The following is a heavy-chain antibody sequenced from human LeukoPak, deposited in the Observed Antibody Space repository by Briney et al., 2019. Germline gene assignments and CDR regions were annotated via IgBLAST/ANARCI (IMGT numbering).Heavy chain of an antibody. CDR3: ARVRYQTADY. D-gene: IGHD3-16*02. J-gene: IGHJ4*02. CDR1: GFTFSNYN. V-gene: IGHV3-48*04. CDR2: ISSSGNTI. Sequence: GGSLRLSCAASGFTFSNYNMNWVRQAPGKGLEWVSYISSSGNTIYYADSVKGRFTISRDNAKKSLYLQMNSPRAEDTAVYYCARVRYQTADYWGQGTLVTVSS.